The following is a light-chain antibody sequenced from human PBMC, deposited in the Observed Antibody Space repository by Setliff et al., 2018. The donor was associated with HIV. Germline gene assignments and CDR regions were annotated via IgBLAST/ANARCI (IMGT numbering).Light chain of an antibody. Sequence: QSALTQPPSASGSLGQSVTVSCTGTSSDVGLYNFVSWYQQHPGKAPKLMIFDVNKRPSGVPDRFSGSKSGNTASLTVSGLQTEDEADYYCCSFAGTNTLGVFGTGTKGHCP. CDR1: SSDVGLYNF. CDR2: DVN. V-gene: IGLV2-8*01. J-gene: IGLJ1*01. CDR3: CSFAGTNTLGV.